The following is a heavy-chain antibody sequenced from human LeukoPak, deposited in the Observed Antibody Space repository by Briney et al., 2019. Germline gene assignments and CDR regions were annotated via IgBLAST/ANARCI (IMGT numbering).Heavy chain of an antibody. D-gene: IGHD6-6*01. J-gene: IGHJ4*02. Sequence: PSETLSLTCTVSGGSISTYYWSWIRQPPGKELEWIGYIFYSGSTNYNPSLKSRVTISVDTSKNQFSLKLSSVTAADTAVYYCARASIAAPLIDHWGQGTLVTVSS. CDR1: GGSISTYY. V-gene: IGHV4-59*01. CDR3: ARASIAAPLIDH. CDR2: IFYSGST.